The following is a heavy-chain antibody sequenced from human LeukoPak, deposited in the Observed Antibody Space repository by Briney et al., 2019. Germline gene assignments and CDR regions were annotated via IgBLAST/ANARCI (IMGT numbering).Heavy chain of an antibody. Sequence: GASVKVSCKASGYTFTSYGISWVRQAPGQGLEWMGWISVYNGNTNYAQKVQGRVTMTTDTSTSTAYMELRSLRSDDTAVYYCARDLSRVVRGVIICPSYWGQGTLVTVSS. CDR1: GYTFTSYG. V-gene: IGHV1-18*01. CDR3: ARDLSRVVRGVIICPSY. CDR2: ISVYNGNT. D-gene: IGHD3-10*01. J-gene: IGHJ4*02.